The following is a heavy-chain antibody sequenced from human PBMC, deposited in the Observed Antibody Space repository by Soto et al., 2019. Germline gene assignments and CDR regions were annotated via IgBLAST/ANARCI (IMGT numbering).Heavy chain of an antibody. CDR3: ARGGRYSSSWDVVGETYYYYYGMDV. V-gene: IGHV3-9*01. D-gene: IGHD6-13*01. CDR1: GFTFDDYA. J-gene: IGHJ6*02. Sequence: EVQLVESGGGLVQPGRSLRLSCAASGFTFDDYAMHWVRQAPGKGLEWVSGISWNSGSIGYADSVKGRFTISRDNAKNSLYLQMNSLRAEDTALYYCARGGRYSSSWDVVGETYYYYYGMDVWGQGTTVTVSS. CDR2: ISWNSGSI.